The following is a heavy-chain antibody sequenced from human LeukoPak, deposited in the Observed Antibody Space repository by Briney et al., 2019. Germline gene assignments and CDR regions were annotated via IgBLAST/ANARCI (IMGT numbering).Heavy chain of an antibody. V-gene: IGHV5-51*01. J-gene: IGHJ4*02. CDR3: ATRDGYNLLS. CDR1: GYTYSSYW. D-gene: IGHD5-24*01. CDR2: TYPIESKI. Sequence: GESLKISCKGSGYTYSSYWIGWVRQKPGKGLEWIGSTYPIESKIKYSQSFEGQVTISADRSINTAYLQWSGLKASDTAMYYCATRDGYNLLSWGQGTLVTVSS.